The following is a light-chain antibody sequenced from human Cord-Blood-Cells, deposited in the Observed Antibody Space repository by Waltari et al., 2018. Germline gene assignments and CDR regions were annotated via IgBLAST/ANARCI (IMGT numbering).Light chain of an antibody. CDR1: QSISSY. CDR2: AAS. J-gene: IGKJ4*01. V-gene: IGKV1-39*01. Sequence: DIQMTQSPSSLSASVGDRVTLTCRASQSISSYLNWYQQKPGKAPKLLIYAASTLQSGVPSRFSGSGAGTDFTLTISSLEPEDFATYYCQQSYSTPPTFGGGTEVEIK. CDR3: QQSYSTPPT.